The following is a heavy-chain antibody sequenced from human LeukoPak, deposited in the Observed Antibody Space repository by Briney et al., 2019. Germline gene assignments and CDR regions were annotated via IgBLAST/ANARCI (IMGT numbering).Heavy chain of an antibody. V-gene: IGHV4-4*07. CDR2: IYGSGST. CDR1: GGSIRSY. CDR3: ARDSGTTGEVKFDP. D-gene: IGHD3-10*01. Sequence: SETLSLTCTVSGGSIRSYWSWIRQPAGKGLEWIGRIYGSGSTDYNPSLKSRVTMSIDTSKNQFSLNLISVTATDTAVYYCARDSGTTGEVKFDPWGQGTLVTVSS. J-gene: IGHJ5*02.